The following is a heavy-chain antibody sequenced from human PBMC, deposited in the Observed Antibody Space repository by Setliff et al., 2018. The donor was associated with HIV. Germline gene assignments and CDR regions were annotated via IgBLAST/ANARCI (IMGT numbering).Heavy chain of an antibody. CDR2: ISAYNGDT. Sequence: ASVKVSCTASGYTFTSYGISWVRQAPGQGLEWMGWISAYNGDTHFEQNHQGRVTMTTDTSTSTAYMELRSLRSDDTAMFYCARDPGYCSGGRCYGAYCQHWGQGTRVTVS. J-gene: IGHJ1*01. D-gene: IGHD2-15*01. CDR1: GYTFTSYG. V-gene: IGHV1-18*01. CDR3: ARDPGYCSGGRCYGAYCQH.